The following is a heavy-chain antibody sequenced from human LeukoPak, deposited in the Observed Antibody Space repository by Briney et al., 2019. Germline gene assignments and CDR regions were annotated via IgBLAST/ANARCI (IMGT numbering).Heavy chain of an antibody. Sequence: PGGSLRLSCAASGFTFGSYAMGWVRQAPGKGLEWVSDISGSGGSTYYADSVKGRFTISRDKFRNTLYLQMNSLRAEDTAVYYCARGSSGWYLADYWGQGTLVTVSS. CDR1: GFTFGSYA. CDR3: ARGSSGWYLADY. CDR2: ISGSGGST. J-gene: IGHJ4*02. V-gene: IGHV3-23*01. D-gene: IGHD6-19*01.